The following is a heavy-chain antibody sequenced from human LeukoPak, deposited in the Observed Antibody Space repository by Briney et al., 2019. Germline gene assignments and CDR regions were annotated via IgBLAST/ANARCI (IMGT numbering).Heavy chain of an antibody. V-gene: IGHV3-33*08. J-gene: IGHJ3*02. D-gene: IGHD4-17*01. CDR1: GFTFSSYA. CDR2: IWYDGSNK. CDR3: ARDFTVTTANGFDS. Sequence: SGGSLRLSCAASGFTFSSYAMSWVRQAPGKGLEWVAVIWYDGSNKYYADSVRGRFTISRDNSKNTLYLQMNSLRAEDTAVYYCARDFTVTTANGFDSWGQGTMVTVSS.